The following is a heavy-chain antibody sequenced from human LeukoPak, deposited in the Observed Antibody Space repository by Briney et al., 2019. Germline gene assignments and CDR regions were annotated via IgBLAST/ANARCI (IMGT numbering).Heavy chain of an antibody. Sequence: ASVKVSCKASGYTFTGYYMHWVRPAPGHRLVWMGWINAGNGNTKYSQKFQGRVTITRDTSASTAYMELSGLRSEDTAVYYCAATLGGIAVAGTVDYWGQGTLVTVSS. CDR2: INAGNGNT. D-gene: IGHD6-19*01. V-gene: IGHV1-3*01. J-gene: IGHJ4*02. CDR3: AATLGGIAVAGTVDY. CDR1: GYTFTGYY.